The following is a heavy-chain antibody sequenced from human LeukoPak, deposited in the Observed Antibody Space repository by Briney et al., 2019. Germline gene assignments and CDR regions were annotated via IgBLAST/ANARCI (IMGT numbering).Heavy chain of an antibody. V-gene: IGHV3-7*01. Sequence: GSLRLSCAVSGFTFSGFWMSWSRQAPGKGLEWVASINSDGSEGYYADVVKGRFTISRDNAKNSLYLQMNSLRAEDTAVYYCARDYQGSYYYYGMDVWGQGTTVTVSS. CDR3: ARDYQGSYYYYGMDV. D-gene: IGHD3-10*01. J-gene: IGHJ6*02. CDR1: GFTFSGFW. CDR2: INSDGSEG.